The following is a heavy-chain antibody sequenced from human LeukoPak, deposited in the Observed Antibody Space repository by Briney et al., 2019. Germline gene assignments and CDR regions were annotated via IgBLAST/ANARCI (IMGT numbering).Heavy chain of an antibody. Sequence: KSSETLSLTCTVSGYSISSGYYWGWIRQPPGKGLEWIGSVHHIGSTYYNPSLKSRVTISVDTSKNQFSLKLSSVTAADTAVYYCARQRRSRVLDYWGQGTLVTVSS. CDR3: ARQRRSRVLDY. J-gene: IGHJ4*02. D-gene: IGHD2-8*01. CDR2: VHHIGST. CDR1: GYSISSGYY. V-gene: IGHV4-38-2*02.